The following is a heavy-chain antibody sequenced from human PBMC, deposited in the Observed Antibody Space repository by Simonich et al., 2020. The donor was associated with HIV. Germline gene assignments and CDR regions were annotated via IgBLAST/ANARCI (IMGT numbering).Heavy chain of an antibody. D-gene: IGHD1-20*01. CDR3: ASQEYYNWNDPYFDY. CDR2: INPSGGST. Sequence: QVQLVQSGAEVKKPGASVKVSCKASGYTFTSYYMHWVRQAPGQGLEWVGMINPSGGSTNYEQKFQDRVTMTRDTSTSTVYMQLSSLRSEDTAVYYCASQEYYNWNDPYFDYWGQGTLVTVSS. J-gene: IGHJ4*02. CDR1: GYTFTSYY. V-gene: IGHV1-46*01.